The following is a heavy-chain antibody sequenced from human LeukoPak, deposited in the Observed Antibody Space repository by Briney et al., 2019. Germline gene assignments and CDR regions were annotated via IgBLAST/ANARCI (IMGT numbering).Heavy chain of an antibody. Sequence: GGSLRLSCAASGFTFSSYWMSWVRHAPGKGLEWVANIKQDGSEKYYVDSVKGRFTISRDNAKNSLYLQMNSLRAEDTAVYYCARVAAAEYYYYMDVWGKGTTVTVSS. CDR3: ARVAAAEYYYYMDV. J-gene: IGHJ6*03. CDR1: GFTFSSYW. V-gene: IGHV3-7*01. CDR2: IKQDGSEK. D-gene: IGHD6-13*01.